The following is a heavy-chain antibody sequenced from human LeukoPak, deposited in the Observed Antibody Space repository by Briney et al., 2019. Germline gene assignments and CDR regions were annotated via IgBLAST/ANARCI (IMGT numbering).Heavy chain of an antibody. D-gene: IGHD2-21*02. CDR3: ATERIAYCGGDCYSSSFVPFDY. V-gene: IGHV1-24*01. J-gene: IGHJ4*02. CDR1: GYTLTELS. Sequence: GASVKVSCKVSGYTLTELSMHWVRQAPGKGLEWMGGFDPEDGETTYAQKFQGRVTMTEDTSTDTAYMELSSLRSEDTAVYYCATERIAYCGGDCYSSSFVPFDYWGQGTLVTVSS. CDR2: FDPEDGET.